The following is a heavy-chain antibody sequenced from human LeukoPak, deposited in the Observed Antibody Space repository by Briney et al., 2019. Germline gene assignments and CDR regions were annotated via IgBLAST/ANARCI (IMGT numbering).Heavy chain of an antibody. V-gene: IGHV3-30*18. J-gene: IGHJ5*02. CDR1: GFSVRTNF. CDR3: AKGNSGSYSQDWFDP. CDR2: ISYDGSNN. Sequence: GGSLRLSCAVSGFSVRTNFMSWVRQAPGKGLEWVAVISYDGSNNYYRDSVKGRFIISRDNSKNTLYLQMNSLRPEDMAFYYCAKGNSGSYSQDWFDPWGQGTLVTVSS. D-gene: IGHD1-26*01.